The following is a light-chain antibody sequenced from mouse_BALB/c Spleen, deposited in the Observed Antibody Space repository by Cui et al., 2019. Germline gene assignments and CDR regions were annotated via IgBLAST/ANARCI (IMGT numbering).Light chain of an antibody. CDR3: QQRSSYPPT. CDR1: SSVSY. V-gene: IGKV4-57*01. Sequence: QLVLTQSPAIMSASPGEKLTITCSASSSVSYMHWFQQKPGTSPKLWIYSTSNLASGVPARFSGSGSGTSYSLTISRMEAEDAATYYCQQRSSYPPTFGSGTKLEIK. J-gene: IGKJ4*01. CDR2: STS.